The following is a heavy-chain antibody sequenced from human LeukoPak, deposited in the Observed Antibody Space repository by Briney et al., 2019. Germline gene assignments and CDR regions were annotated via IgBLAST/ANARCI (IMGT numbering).Heavy chain of an antibody. Sequence: GGSLRLSCAASGFTFSSYSMNWVRQAPGKGLEWVSYISSSSSTIYYADSVKGRFTISRDNAKNSLYLQMNSLRAEDTAVYYCARASHYYDSSEDFDYWGQGTLVTVSS. V-gene: IGHV3-48*01. CDR3: ARASHYYDSSEDFDY. CDR1: GFTFSSYS. J-gene: IGHJ4*02. CDR2: ISSSSSTI. D-gene: IGHD3-22*01.